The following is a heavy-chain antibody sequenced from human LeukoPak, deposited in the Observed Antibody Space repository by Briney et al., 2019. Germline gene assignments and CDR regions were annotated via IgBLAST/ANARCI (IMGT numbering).Heavy chain of an antibody. CDR2: IKQDGSEK. J-gene: IGHJ4*02. CDR3: ARDGVYDILTGPADY. Sequence: GGSLRLSCAASGFTFSSYWMSWVRQAPGKGLEWVANIKQDGSEKYYVDSVKGRFTISRDNSKNTLYLQMGSLRAEDMAVYYCARDGVYDILTGPADYWGQGTLVTVSS. CDR1: GFTFSSYW. D-gene: IGHD3-9*01. V-gene: IGHV3-7*01.